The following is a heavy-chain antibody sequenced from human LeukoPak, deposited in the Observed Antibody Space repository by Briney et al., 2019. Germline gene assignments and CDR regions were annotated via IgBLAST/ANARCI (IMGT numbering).Heavy chain of an antibody. CDR3: AREVGGSYFGSTYYYYYYMDV. D-gene: IGHD1-26*01. V-gene: IGHV1-18*01. CDR1: GYTFGSYG. CDR2: ISAYTGDT. J-gene: IGHJ6*03. Sequence: ASVKVSCSASGYTFGSYGISWVRQAPGQGLEWLGWISAYTGDTKFAQKLQGRVTMTTDTSTSTAYMQLRSLRSDDTAVYYCAREVGGSYFGSTYYYYYYMDVWGKGTTVTVSS.